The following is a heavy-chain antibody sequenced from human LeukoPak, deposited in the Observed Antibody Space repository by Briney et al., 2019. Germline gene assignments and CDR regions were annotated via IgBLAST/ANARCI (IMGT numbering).Heavy chain of an antibody. CDR1: GFTFSSYS. D-gene: IGHD1-26*01. J-gene: IGHJ5*02. V-gene: IGHV3-21*01. Sequence: GGSLRLSCAASGFTFSSYSMNWVRQAPGKGLEWVSSISSSSSYIYHADSVKGRFTISRDNAKNSLYLQMNSLRAEDTAVYYCARDGASGSYTNWFDPWGQGTLVTVSS. CDR3: ARDGASGSYTNWFDP. CDR2: ISSSSSYI.